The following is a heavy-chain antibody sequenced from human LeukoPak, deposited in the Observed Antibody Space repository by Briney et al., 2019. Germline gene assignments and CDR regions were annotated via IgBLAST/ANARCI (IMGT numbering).Heavy chain of an antibody. V-gene: IGHV3-23*01. CDR1: GFTFSSYA. D-gene: IGHD2-2*02. CDR3: AEEYCSSTSCYTGNYYYYYYMDV. Sequence: GGSLRLSCAASGFTFSSYAMSWVRQAPGKGLEWVSAISGSGGSTYYADSVKGRFTISRDDSKNTLYLQMNSLRAEDTAVYYCAEEYCSSTSCYTGNYYYYYYMDVWGKGTTVTVSS. J-gene: IGHJ6*03. CDR2: ISGSGGST.